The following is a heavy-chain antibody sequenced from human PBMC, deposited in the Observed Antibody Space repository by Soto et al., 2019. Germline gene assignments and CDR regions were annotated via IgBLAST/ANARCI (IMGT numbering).Heavy chain of an antibody. CDR2: ISAYNGYT. J-gene: IGHJ4*01. V-gene: IGHV1-18*04. D-gene: IGHD2-15*01. CDR1: GYTFTSYG. Sequence: ASVKASCQASGYTFTSYGISWVRQAPGQGLEWMGWISAYNGYTNYAQTLQGTVTMTTDTSTSTPYMELRSLSSDDTAVYYWARVRVYCRGGSCYWGFDYWG. CDR3: ARVRVYCRGGSCYWGFDY.